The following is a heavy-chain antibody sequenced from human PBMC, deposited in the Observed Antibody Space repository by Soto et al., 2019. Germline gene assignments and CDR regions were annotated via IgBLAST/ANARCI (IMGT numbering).Heavy chain of an antibody. Sequence: PGGSLRLSCAASGFTFSSCAMGWVRQAPGKGLEWVSDIIDSGASTYYADSVQGRFTISRDNSKSTLYLQMNSLRAEDTALYYCAKGRSYYYYYGVDVWGQGTKVTVSS. CDR1: GFTFSSCA. CDR3: AKGRSYYYYYGVDV. J-gene: IGHJ6*02. V-gene: IGHV3-23*01. CDR2: IIDSGAST.